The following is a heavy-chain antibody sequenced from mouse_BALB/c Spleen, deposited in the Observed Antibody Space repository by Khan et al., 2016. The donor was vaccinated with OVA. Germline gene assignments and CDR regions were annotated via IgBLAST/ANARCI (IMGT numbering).Heavy chain of an antibody. D-gene: IGHD1-3*01. Sequence: QVQLKESGPGLVAPSQSLSITCTVSGFSLTSYGVHWVRQPPGKGLEWLGVIWAVGSTNYNSALMSRLSISKDHSKSQVFLKTNSLQTDDTAMYYCARIEDIWGQGTTLTVSS. CDR2: IWAVGST. V-gene: IGHV2-9*02. CDR1: GFSLTSYG. CDR3: ARIEDI. J-gene: IGHJ2*01.